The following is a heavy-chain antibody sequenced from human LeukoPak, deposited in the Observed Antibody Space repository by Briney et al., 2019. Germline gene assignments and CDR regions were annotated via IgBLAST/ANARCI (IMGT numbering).Heavy chain of an antibody. J-gene: IGHJ4*02. CDR3: ARAQYSGGWHIDY. V-gene: IGHV4-59*01. CDR2: IYYSGST. CDR1: GPSISSYY. D-gene: IGHD6-19*01. Sequence: NSSETLSLTCTVSGPSISSYYWSWVRQPPGKGLEWRGYIYYSGSTNYNPSLKSRVTISVDTSKNHFSLKLSSVTAAATGVYYCARAQYSGGWHIDYWGQGTLVTVSS.